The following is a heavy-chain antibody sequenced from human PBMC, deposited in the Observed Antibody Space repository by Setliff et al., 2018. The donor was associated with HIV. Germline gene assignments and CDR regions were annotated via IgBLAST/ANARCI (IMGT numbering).Heavy chain of an antibody. J-gene: IGHJ6*03. CDR3: ARTLSPYYMDV. Sequence: PSETLSLTCTVSGGSINSHSWSWIRQPPGQGLEWIGDISFRGSTNYNSSLKSRATISLDTSQHHFSLKLSSVTPADTAMYYCARTLSPYYMDVWGNGTTVTVSS. V-gene: IGHV4-59*11. CDR2: ISFRGST. CDR1: GGSINSHS.